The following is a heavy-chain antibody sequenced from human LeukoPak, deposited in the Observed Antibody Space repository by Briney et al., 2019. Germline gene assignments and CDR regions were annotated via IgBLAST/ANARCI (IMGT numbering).Heavy chain of an antibody. CDR2: ISYDGSNK. CDR3: VKSWEGAFDI. CDR1: GFTFSSYG. D-gene: IGHD1-26*01. V-gene: IGHV3-30*18. Sequence: GGSLRLSCAASGFTFSSYGMHWVRQAPGKGLEWVAVISYDGSNKYYADSVKGRFTISRDNSKNTLYLQMNSLRAEDTAVYYCVKSWEGAFDIWGQGTMVTVSS. J-gene: IGHJ3*02.